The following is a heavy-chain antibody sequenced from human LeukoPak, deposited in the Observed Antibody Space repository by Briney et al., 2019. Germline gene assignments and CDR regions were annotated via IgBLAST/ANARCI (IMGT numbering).Heavy chain of an antibody. V-gene: IGHV3-23*01. CDR2: ITGSGGST. D-gene: IGHD5-24*01. CDR3: GRDSRWAQPDY. J-gene: IGHJ4*02. CDR1: GFTFDDYG. Sequence: PGGSLRLSCAASGFTFDDYGMSWVRQAPGKGLEWVSGITGSGGSTYYADSVKSRFTISRDNSKNTVYLQINSLTAEDTAVYFCGRDSRWAQPDYWGQGTLVTVSS.